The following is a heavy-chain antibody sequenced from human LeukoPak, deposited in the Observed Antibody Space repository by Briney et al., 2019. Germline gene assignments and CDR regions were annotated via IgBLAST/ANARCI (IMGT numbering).Heavy chain of an antibody. CDR1: GFTFSSYG. CDR2: ISYDGSNK. V-gene: IGHV3-30*18. Sequence: GGSLRLSCEASGFTFSSYGMHWVRQAPGKGLEWVAVISYDGSNKYYADSVKGRFTISRDNSKNTLYLQMNSLRAEDTAVYYCAKPVEWELQTGDAFDIWGQGIMVTVSS. CDR3: AKPVEWELQTGDAFDI. J-gene: IGHJ3*02. D-gene: IGHD1-26*01.